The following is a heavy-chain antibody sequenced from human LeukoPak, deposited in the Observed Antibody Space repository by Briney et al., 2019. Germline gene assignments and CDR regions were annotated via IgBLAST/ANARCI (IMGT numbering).Heavy chain of an antibody. CDR1: GGSFSGYY. CDR2: INHSGST. D-gene: IGHD5/OR15-5a*01. Sequence: SETLSLTCAVYGGSFSGYYWSWIRQPPGKGLEWIGDINHSGSTNYNPSLTSRVTISVDTSKYQFSLKLNSVTAADTAMYYYARVQVCTTGYPEGSFDPWGQGTLVTVSS. V-gene: IGHV4-34*01. J-gene: IGHJ5*02. CDR3: ARVQVCTTGYPEGSFDP.